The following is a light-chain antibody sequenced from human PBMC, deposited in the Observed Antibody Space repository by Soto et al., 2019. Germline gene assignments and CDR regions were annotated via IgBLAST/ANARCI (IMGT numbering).Light chain of an antibody. CDR3: QQYQTYYRT. J-gene: IGKJ1*01. Sequence: DIQMTQSPSTVSASVGDRITNTCRASQSIKTWLAWYRQRPGEAPQLLIYDVSTLAMGVPARFSGSGSGTDFTLSISRLQADDFATFYCQQYQTYYRTFGQGTKVEVK. V-gene: IGKV1-5*01. CDR1: QSIKTW. CDR2: DVS.